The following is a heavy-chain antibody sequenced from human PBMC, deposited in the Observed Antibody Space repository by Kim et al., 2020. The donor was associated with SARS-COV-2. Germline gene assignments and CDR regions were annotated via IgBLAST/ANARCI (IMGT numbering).Heavy chain of an antibody. CDR3: ARGRPGYMDV. Sequence: TVYYADSVKGRFTISSDNAKNLFYLQLSSLRDEDTAVYYCARGRPGYMDVWGKGTTVTVSS. J-gene: IGHJ6*03. CDR2: TV. V-gene: IGHV3-48*02.